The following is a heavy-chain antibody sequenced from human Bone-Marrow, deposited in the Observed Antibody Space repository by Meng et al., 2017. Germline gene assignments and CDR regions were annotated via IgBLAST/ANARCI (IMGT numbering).Heavy chain of an antibody. CDR1: GFTFSSYV. J-gene: IGHJ6*02. CDR2: ISYDGSNK. CDR3: AKTYWELYYYYYGMDV. Sequence: LSLTRAASGFTFSSYVMHWVRQAPGKGLEWVAIISYDGSNKYYADSVKGRFTVSRDNSKHTLYLQMNSLRAEDTAVYYCAKTYWELYYYYYGMDVWGQGTTVTVSS. D-gene: IGHD1-26*01. V-gene: IGHV3-30*04.